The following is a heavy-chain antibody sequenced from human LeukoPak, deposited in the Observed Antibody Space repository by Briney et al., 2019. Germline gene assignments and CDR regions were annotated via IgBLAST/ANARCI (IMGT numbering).Heavy chain of an antibody. Sequence: GGSLRFSCAASGFTFSSYGMHWVRQAPGQGLEWVAVVWYDGSNKYYADSVKGRFTISRDNSKNTLYLQMNSLRAEDAAVYYCARDRFAPRYYGVVNSLLEYYYDYWGQGTLVTVSS. J-gene: IGHJ4*02. CDR2: VWYDGSNK. V-gene: IGHV3-33*01. D-gene: IGHD4-17*01. CDR1: GFTFSSYG. CDR3: ARDRFAPRYYGVVNSLLEYYYDY.